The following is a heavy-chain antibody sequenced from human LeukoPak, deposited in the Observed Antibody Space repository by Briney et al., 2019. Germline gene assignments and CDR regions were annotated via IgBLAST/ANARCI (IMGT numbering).Heavy chain of an antibody. Sequence: PGGSLRLSCAASGFTFSNFGLNWVRQAPGKGLEWVAFISDNGRRTYYLESVEGLFTISRDDSKNTLYLQMNSLRVEDTAVYYCATDSGYIYGSSSYWGQGTLVTVSS. V-gene: IGHV3-33*08. J-gene: IGHJ4*02. CDR3: ATDSGYIYGSSSY. D-gene: IGHD5-18*01. CDR2: ISDNGRRT. CDR1: GFTFSNFG.